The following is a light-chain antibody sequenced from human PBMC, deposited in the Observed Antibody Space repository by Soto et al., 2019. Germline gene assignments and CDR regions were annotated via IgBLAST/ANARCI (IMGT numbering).Light chain of an antibody. CDR1: NSDVGGYNY. V-gene: IGLV2-11*01. CDR2: GVS. CDR3: CSYVDTDTWV. Sequence: QSALTQPRSVSGSPGQSVTISCTGTNSDVGGYNYVSWYQQYPGKAPKLMISGVSERPSGVPDRFSGSKSGNTASLTISGLQGEDEADYYCCSYVDTDTWVFGGGTKLTVL. J-gene: IGLJ3*02.